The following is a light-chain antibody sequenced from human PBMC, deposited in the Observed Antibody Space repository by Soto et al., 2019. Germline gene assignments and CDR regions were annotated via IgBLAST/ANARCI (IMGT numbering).Light chain of an antibody. Sequence: QSVLTQPPSASGTPGQRVTISCSGSSSNIKSNYVYWYQQLPGTAPKLLIYRNDQRPSGVPDRFSGSKSGTSASLAISGLLSEDEADYYCATWDDSLSGYVFGTGTQLTVL. CDR1: SSNIKSNY. CDR3: ATWDDSLSGYV. CDR2: RND. V-gene: IGLV1-47*01. J-gene: IGLJ1*01.